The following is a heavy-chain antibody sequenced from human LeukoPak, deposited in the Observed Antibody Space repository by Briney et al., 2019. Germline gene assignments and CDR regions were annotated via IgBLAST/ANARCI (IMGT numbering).Heavy chain of an antibody. CDR2: INQDERHK. V-gene: IGHV3-7*04. CDR1: GFTFSTSW. J-gene: IGHJ4*02. CDR3: VRGVEY. Sequence: GGSLRLSCEVSGFTFSTSWMSWVRQAPGQGLEWVANINQDERHKDYVDSVKGRFTVSRDNAKNSLYLQMNRLRVDDTAMYFCVRGVEYWGQGTPVTVSS.